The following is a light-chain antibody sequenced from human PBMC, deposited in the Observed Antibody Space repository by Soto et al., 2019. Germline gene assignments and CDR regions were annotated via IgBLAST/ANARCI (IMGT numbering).Light chain of an antibody. J-gene: IGKJ1*01. V-gene: IGKV1-5*03. CDR1: QSISSW. CDR3: QQYDSYSWT. Sequence: DIQMTQSPSTLSAYVGDRVTITCWASQSISSWLAWYQQKPGKAPRLLIYKASILESGVPSRFSGSGSGTDFTLTINSLQPDDFATYYCQQYDSYSWTFGQGTKVEIK. CDR2: KAS.